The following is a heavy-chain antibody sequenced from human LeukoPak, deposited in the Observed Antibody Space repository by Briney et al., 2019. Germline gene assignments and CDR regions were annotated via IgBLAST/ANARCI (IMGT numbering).Heavy chain of an antibody. CDR3: ASYPDILDNWFDP. CDR2: INHSGST. Sequence: SETLSLTCAVYGGSFSGYYWSWIRQPPGKGLEWIGEINHSGSTNYNPSLKSRVTISVDTSKNQFSLKLSSVTAADTAVYCCASYPDILDNWFDPWGQGTLVTVSS. D-gene: IGHD2-15*01. V-gene: IGHV4-34*01. J-gene: IGHJ5*02. CDR1: GGSFSGYY.